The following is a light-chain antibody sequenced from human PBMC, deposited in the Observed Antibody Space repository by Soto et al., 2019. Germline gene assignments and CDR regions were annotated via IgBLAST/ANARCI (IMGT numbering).Light chain of an antibody. CDR2: DAS. J-gene: IGKJ5*01. CDR3: QQYENLPRT. Sequence: DIQMTQSPSSLSASVGDRVTITCQASQDISNYLNWYQQKPGKAPKLLIYDASNLETGVPSRFSGSGSGTDFTFTISSLQPEDIATYYCQQYENLPRTFGQGTRREI. CDR1: QDISNY. V-gene: IGKV1-33*01.